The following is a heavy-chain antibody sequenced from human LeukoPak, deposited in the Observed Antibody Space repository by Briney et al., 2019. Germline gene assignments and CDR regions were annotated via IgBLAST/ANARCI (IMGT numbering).Heavy chain of an antibody. Sequence: GGSLRLSCAASGFTFSDYHINWVRQAPGKGLEWLSYISSTSTSMNYADSVRGRFAISRDNAKNSLYLQMNSLRDEDTAVYYCARGPHGGFVIIPTEFWGQGTLVTVSS. CDR3: ARGPHGGFVIIPTEF. CDR1: GFTFSDYH. D-gene: IGHD3-3*01. V-gene: IGHV3-48*02. CDR2: ISSTSTSM. J-gene: IGHJ4*02.